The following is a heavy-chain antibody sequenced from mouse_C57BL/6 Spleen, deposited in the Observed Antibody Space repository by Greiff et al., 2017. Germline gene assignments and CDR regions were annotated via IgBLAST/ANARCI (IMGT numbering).Heavy chain of an antibody. CDR1: GYTFTSYW. J-gene: IGHJ4*01. CDR3: AITTVVATDAMDY. D-gene: IGHD1-1*01. Sequence: QVQLQQPGAELVRPGSSVKLSCKASGYTFTSYWMDWVKQRPGQGLEWIGNIYPSDSETHYNQKFKDKATLTVDKSSSTAYMQLSSLTSEHSAVYFCAITTVVATDAMDYWGQGTSVTVSS. V-gene: IGHV1-61*01. CDR2: IYPSDSET.